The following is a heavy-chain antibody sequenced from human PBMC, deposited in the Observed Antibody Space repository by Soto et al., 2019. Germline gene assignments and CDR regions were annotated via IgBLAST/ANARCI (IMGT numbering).Heavy chain of an antibody. CDR3: ASYSREAVAGYTLDN. CDR2: VYNSGST. V-gene: IGHV4-59*01. Sequence: SDTLSLTCTVYGGSISNNYWTWIRQPPGKGLEWIGYVYNSGSTNYNPSLKSRVTISEDTAKSQFSLKVNAMTAADTAVYYCASYSREAVAGYTLDNWGQGILVTVSS. J-gene: IGHJ4*02. D-gene: IGHD1-1*01. CDR1: GGSISNNY.